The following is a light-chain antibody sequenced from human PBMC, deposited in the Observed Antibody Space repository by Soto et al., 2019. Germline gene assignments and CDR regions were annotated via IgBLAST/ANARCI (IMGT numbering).Light chain of an antibody. V-gene: IGKV1-5*03. CDR1: QSINNC. CDR3: QQCDSYWT. Sequence: DIQMTQSTSTLSASVGDRVIITCRASQSINNCLAWYQQKPGKAPKLLIYQASTLESGVPSRFSGSGSGTEFTLNISSLQPDDFATYYCQQCDSYWTFGQGTKVEIK. J-gene: IGKJ1*01. CDR2: QAS.